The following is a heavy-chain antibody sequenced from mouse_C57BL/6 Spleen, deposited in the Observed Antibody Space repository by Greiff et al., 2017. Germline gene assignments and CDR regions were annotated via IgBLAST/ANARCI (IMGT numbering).Heavy chain of an antibody. Sequence: EVKLVESGGGLVKPGGSLKLSCAASGFTFSSYAMSWVRQTPEKRLEWVATISDGGSYTYYTDNVKGRFTISRDNAKNNLYLQMSHLKSEATAMYYGARVRSMAKYVSYAMDYWGQGTSVTVSS. J-gene: IGHJ4*01. V-gene: IGHV5-4*03. CDR1: GFTFSSYA. CDR2: ISDGGSYT. D-gene: IGHD1-2*01. CDR3: ARVRSMAKYVSYAMDY.